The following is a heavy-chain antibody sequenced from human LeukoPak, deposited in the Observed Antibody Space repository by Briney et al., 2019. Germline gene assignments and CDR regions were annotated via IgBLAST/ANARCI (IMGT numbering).Heavy chain of an antibody. J-gene: IGHJ4*02. V-gene: IGHV4-34*01. D-gene: IGHD5-24*01. CDR2: INHSGST. CDR3: ARGLWLQSYDY. Sequence: SETLSLTCAVYGGSFSGYYWSWIRQPPGKGLEWIGEINHSGSTNYNPSLKSRVTISVDTSKNQFSLKLSSVTAADTAVYYCARGLWLQSYDYWGQGTLVTVSS. CDR1: GGSFSGYY.